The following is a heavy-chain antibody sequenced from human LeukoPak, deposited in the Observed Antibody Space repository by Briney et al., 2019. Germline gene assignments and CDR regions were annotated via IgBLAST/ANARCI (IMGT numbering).Heavy chain of an antibody. CDR1: GGSIGTYY. Sequence: SETLSLTCTVSGGSIGTYYWSWIRQPPGKGLEWIGYTYYNGHTDYNPSLRSRVTISVHTSKNQFSLKLSSVTAADTAVYYCARDRHWTNDWVFDYWGQGTLVTVSS. D-gene: IGHD1/OR15-1a*01. CDR3: ARDRHWTNDWVFDY. V-gene: IGHV4-59*01. J-gene: IGHJ4*02. CDR2: TYYNGHT.